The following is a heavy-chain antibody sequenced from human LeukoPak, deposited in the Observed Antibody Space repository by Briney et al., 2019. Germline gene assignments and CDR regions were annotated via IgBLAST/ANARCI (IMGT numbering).Heavy chain of an antibody. Sequence: ASVKVSCKASGYTFTGYYMHWVRQAPRQGLEWMGRINPNSGGTNYAQKFQGRVTMTRDTSISTAYMELSRLRSDDTAVYYCARGICSGGSCYNWFDPWGQGTLVTVSS. CDR3: ARGICSGGSCYNWFDP. D-gene: IGHD2-15*01. CDR1: GYTFTGYY. CDR2: INPNSGGT. J-gene: IGHJ5*02. V-gene: IGHV1-2*06.